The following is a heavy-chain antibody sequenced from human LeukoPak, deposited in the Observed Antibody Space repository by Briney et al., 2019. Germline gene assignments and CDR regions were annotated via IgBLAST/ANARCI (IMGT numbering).Heavy chain of an antibody. Sequence: SVKVSCKSSGGSFSTYTISWVRQAPGQRPEWMGGIFPGLPTPNYAQKFQGRVTISADEYTRTAYMELNSLRSDDTAMYYCARSTNYGDGWFGPWGQGTLVTVSS. CDR2: IFPGLPTP. CDR3: ARSTNYGDGWFGP. CDR1: GGSFSTYT. J-gene: IGHJ5*02. D-gene: IGHD4/OR15-4a*01. V-gene: IGHV1-69*13.